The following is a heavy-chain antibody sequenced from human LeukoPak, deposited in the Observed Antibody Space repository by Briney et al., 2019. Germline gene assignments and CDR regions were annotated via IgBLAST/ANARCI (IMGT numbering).Heavy chain of an antibody. Sequence: GSLRLSCAASGFTFSSYAMHWVRQAPGKGLEWVAVISYDGSNKYYADSVKGRFIISRDNAKDSLYLQMNSLRAEDAAVYYCAKGYIIAGRQWYLDLWGRGTLVGVSS. J-gene: IGHJ2*01. D-gene: IGHD6-13*01. CDR2: ISYDGSNK. CDR1: GFTFSSYA. CDR3: AKGYIIAGRQWYLDL. V-gene: IGHV3-30-3*01.